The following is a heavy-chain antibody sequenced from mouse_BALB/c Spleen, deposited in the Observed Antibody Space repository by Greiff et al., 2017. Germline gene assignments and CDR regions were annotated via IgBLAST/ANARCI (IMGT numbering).Heavy chain of an antibody. CDR1: GFAFSSYD. CDR2: ISSGGGST. CDR3: ARHGMITLYAMDY. Sequence: EVKLQESGGGLVKPGGSLKLSCAASGFAFSSYDMSWVRQTPEKRLEWVAYISSGGGSTYYPDTVKGRFTISRDNAKNTLYLQMSSLKSEDTAMYYCARHGMITLYAMDYWGQGTSVTVSS. D-gene: IGHD2-4*01. V-gene: IGHV5-12-1*01. J-gene: IGHJ4*01.